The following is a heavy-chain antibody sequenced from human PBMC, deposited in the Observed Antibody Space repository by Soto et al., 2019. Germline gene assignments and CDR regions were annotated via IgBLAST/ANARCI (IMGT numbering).Heavy chain of an antibody. CDR3: AKDNCYDSSGQCDY. V-gene: IGHV3-30*18. Sequence: GGSLRLSCAASGFTFSSYGMHWVRQAPGKGLEWVAVISYDGSNKYYADSVKGRFTISRDNSKNTLYLQMNSLRAEDTAVYYCAKDNCYDSSGQCDYWGQGTLVTVSS. CDR2: ISYDGSNK. CDR1: GFTFSSYG. D-gene: IGHD3-22*01. J-gene: IGHJ4*02.